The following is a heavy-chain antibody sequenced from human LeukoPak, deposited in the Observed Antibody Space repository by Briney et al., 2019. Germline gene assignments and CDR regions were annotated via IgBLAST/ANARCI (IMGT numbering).Heavy chain of an antibody. CDR1: GYTFTSYD. V-gene: IGHV1-8*01. CDR3: ATGGLVGYSYGSDYFDY. Sequence: ASVKVPCKASGYTFTSYDINWVRQATGQGLEWMGWMNPNSGNTGYAQKFQGRVTMTRNTSISTAYMELSSLRSEDTAVYYCATGGLVGYSYGSDYFDYWGQGTLVTVSS. CDR2: MNPNSGNT. J-gene: IGHJ4*02. D-gene: IGHD5-18*01.